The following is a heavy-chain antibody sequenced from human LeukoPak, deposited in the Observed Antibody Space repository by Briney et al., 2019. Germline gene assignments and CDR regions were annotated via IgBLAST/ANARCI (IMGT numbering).Heavy chain of an antibody. D-gene: IGHD3-16*01. CDR2: ISGSGGST. CDR1: GFTFSSYA. Sequence: GGSLRLSCAASGFTFSSYAMSWVRQAPGKGLEWVSAISGSGGSTYYADSVKGRFTISRDNSKNTLYLQMNSLRAEDTAVYYCAVYLGSYPYYFDYWGQGTLVTVSS. V-gene: IGHV3-23*01. CDR3: AVYLGSYPYYFDY. J-gene: IGHJ4*02.